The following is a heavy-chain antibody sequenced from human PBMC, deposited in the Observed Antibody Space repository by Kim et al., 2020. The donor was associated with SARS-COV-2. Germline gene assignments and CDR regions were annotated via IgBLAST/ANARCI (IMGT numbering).Heavy chain of an antibody. CDR3: ARDSSTLWSGYYPADAFDI. V-gene: IGHV4-4*07. CDR1: GGSISSYY. J-gene: IGHJ3*02. Sequence: SETLSLTCTVSGGSISSYYWSWIRQPAGKGLEWIGRIYTSGSTNYNPSLKSRVTMSVDTSKNQFSLKLSSVTAADTAVYYCARDSSTLWSGYYPADAFDIWGQGTMVTVSS. D-gene: IGHD3-3*01. CDR2: IYTSGST.